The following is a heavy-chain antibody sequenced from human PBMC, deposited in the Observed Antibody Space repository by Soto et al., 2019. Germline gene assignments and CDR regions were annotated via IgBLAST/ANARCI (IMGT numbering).Heavy chain of an antibody. J-gene: IGHJ4*02. CDR1: GGSITRGGYY. V-gene: IGHV4-31*03. CDR2: ISYNGRT. CDR3: ARDLRGGPTFDY. Sequence: QVQLQESGPGLVKPSQTLSLTCTVSGGSITRGGYYWSWTRQDPGEGLEWIGYISYNGRTYYNPSLKRRVTVSIDTSDNQLSLRLNSVTAGATAVYFCARDLRGGPTFDYWGQGTLVTVSS. D-gene: IGHD2-15*01.